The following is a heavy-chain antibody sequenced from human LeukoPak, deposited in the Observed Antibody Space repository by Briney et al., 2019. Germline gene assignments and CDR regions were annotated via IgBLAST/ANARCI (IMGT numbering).Heavy chain of an antibody. Sequence: SETLSLTCTVSGGPISSYYWSWIRQPPGKGLEWIGYIYYSGSTNYNPSLKSRVTISVDTSKNQFSLRLSSVTAADTAVYYCARASKCSGGSCYSPGTIDYWGQGTLVTVSS. V-gene: IGHV4-59*01. CDR2: IYYSGST. D-gene: IGHD2-15*01. CDR3: ARASKCSGGSCYSPGTIDY. J-gene: IGHJ4*02. CDR1: GGPISSYY.